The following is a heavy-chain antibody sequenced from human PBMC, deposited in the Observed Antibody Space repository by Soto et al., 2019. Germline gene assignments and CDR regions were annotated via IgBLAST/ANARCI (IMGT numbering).Heavy chain of an antibody. V-gene: IGHV3-23*01. CDR3: AKAKRLVVVPDFDY. D-gene: IGHD2-8*02. CDR2: TSGSGGTT. J-gene: IGHJ4*02. Sequence: EVQLLESGGGLVQPXGXLXLXXVXXXXXFXTXGXXXVRXAPGKGLEWVSVTSGSGGTTYYADSVQGRFIISRDNSKNTLYLQMNSLRAEDTTVYYCAKAKRLVVVPDFDYWGQGTLVTVSS. CDR1: XXXFXTXG.